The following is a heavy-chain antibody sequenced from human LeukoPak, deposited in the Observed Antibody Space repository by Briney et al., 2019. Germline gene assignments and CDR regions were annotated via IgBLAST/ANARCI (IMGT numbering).Heavy chain of an antibody. CDR2: IYTSGST. J-gene: IGHJ4*02. Sequence: PSQTLSLTCTVSGGSINSGSYYWSWIRQPAGKGLEWIGRIYTSGSTNYNPSLKSRVTISVDKSKNQFSLKLSSVTAADTAVYYCASKNGITGSYYFDYWGQGTLVTVSS. CDR1: GGSINSGSYY. CDR3: ASKNGITGSYYFDY. V-gene: IGHV4-61*02. D-gene: IGHD3-16*01.